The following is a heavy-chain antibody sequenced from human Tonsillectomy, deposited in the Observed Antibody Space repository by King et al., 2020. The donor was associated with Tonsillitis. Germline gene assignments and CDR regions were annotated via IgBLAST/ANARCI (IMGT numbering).Heavy chain of an antibody. CDR3: ARGPPYSSSWYDY. J-gene: IGHJ5*01. CDR1: GGSFSGYY. CDR2: INHSGST. V-gene: IGHV4-34*01. Sequence: VQLQQWGAGLLKPSETLSLTCAVYGGSFSGYYWSWIRQPPGKGLEWIGEINHSGSTNYNPSLKSRVTISVDTSKNQFSLKLSSVTAADTAVYYCARGPPYSSSWYDYWGQEPWSPSPQ. D-gene: IGHD6-13*01.